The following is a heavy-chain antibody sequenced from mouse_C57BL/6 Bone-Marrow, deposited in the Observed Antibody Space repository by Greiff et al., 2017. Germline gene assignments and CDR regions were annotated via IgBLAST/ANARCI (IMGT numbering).Heavy chain of an antibody. CDR3: ARELRTYFVY. CDR2: ISDGGSYT. V-gene: IGHV5-4*01. D-gene: IGHD1-1*01. J-gene: IGHJ2*01. Sequence: EVQLQQSGGGLVKPGGSLKLSCAASGFTFSSYAMSWVRQTPEKRLEWVATISDGGSYTYYPDNVKGRFTISRDNAKNNLYLQMSHLKSEDTAMXYCARELRTYFVYWGQGTTLTVSS. CDR1: GFTFSSYA.